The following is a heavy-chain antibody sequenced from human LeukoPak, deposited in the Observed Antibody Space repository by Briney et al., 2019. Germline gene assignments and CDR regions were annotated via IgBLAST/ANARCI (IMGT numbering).Heavy chain of an antibody. CDR3: ATGLRVDMRDASDI. CDR2: MNPDSGNT. Sequence: ASVKVSCKASGYTFTSYDINWVRQATGQGLEWMGWMNPDSGNTGYAQKFQGRVTITRNTSISTAYMELSSLRSEDTAVYYCATGLRVDMRDASDIWGQGTMVTVSS. CDR1: GYTFTSYD. V-gene: IGHV1-8*03. J-gene: IGHJ3*02. D-gene: IGHD4-17*01.